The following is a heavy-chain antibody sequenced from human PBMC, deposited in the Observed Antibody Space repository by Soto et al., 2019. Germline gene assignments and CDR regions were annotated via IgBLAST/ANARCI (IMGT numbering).Heavy chain of an antibody. J-gene: IGHJ4*02. D-gene: IGHD3-10*01. CDR1: GGSFSGYY. CDR3: ARRLLLWFGELSLFYFDY. Sequence: SETLSLTCAVYGGSFSGYYWSWIRQPPGKGLEWIGEINHSGSTNYNPSLKSRVTISVDTSKNQFSLKLSSVTAADTAVYYCARRLLLWFGELSLFYFDYWGQGTLVTVSS. CDR2: INHSGST. V-gene: IGHV4-34*01.